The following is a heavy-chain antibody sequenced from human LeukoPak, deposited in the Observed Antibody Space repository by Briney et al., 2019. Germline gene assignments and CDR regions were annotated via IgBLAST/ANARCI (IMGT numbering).Heavy chain of an antibody. CDR3: AKDRTYCSSTNCYGTYYFDY. Sequence: PGGSLRLSCAASGFTFTNYAMTWVRQAPGKGLEWVSTISGSGGRTYYADSVKGRFTISRDNSKNTLNLQINSLRAEDTAEYYCAKDRTYCSSTNCYGTYYFDYWGQGTLVTVSS. V-gene: IGHV3-23*01. J-gene: IGHJ4*02. D-gene: IGHD2-2*01. CDR2: ISGSGGRT. CDR1: GFTFTNYA.